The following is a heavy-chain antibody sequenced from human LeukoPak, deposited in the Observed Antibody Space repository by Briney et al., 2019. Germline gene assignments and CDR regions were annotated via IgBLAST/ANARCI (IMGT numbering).Heavy chain of an antibody. J-gene: IGHJ5*02. V-gene: IGHV3-21*01. Sequence: PGGSLRLSCAASGFTFSSYSMNWVRQAPGKGLEWVSSISSSSSYIYYADSVKGRFTISRDNAKNSLYLQMNSLRAEDTAVYYCARDFWSGLNWFDPWGQGTLVTVSS. D-gene: IGHD3-3*01. CDR2: ISSSSSYI. CDR3: ARDFWSGLNWFDP. CDR1: GFTFSSYS.